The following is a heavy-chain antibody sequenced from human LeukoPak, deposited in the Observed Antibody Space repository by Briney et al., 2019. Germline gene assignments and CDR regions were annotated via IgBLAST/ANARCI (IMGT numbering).Heavy chain of an antibody. CDR3: ARGDYYDSSGYLLPFDY. CDR2: ISYDGSNK. CDR1: GFTFSSYA. D-gene: IGHD3-22*01. J-gene: IGHJ4*02. Sequence: GGSLRLSCAASGFTFSSYAMHWVRQAPGKGLEWVAVISYDGSNKYYADSVKGRFTISRDNSKNTLYLQMNSLRAEDTAVYYCARGDYYDSSGYLLPFDYWGQGTLVTVSS. V-gene: IGHV3-30*01.